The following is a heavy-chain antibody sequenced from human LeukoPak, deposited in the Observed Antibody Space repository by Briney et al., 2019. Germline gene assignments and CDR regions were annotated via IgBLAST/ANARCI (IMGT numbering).Heavy chain of an antibody. J-gene: IGHJ4*02. Sequence: GGSLRLSCAASGFTFSSYAMHWDRQAPGKGLEWVAVISYDGSNKYYADSVKGRFTISRDNSKNTLYLQMNSLRAEDTAVYYCARDLSWDIVVVPAAQEGYWGQGTLVTASS. D-gene: IGHD2-2*01. CDR2: ISYDGSNK. V-gene: IGHV3-30-3*01. CDR1: GFTFSSYA. CDR3: ARDLSWDIVVVPAAQEGY.